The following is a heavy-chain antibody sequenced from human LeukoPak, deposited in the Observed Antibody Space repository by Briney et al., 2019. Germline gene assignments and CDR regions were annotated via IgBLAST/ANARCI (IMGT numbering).Heavy chain of an antibody. D-gene: IGHD5-12*01. CDR3: ARDQGYEDRYFDY. CDR1: GFTFGDYY. Sequence: GGSLRLSCAASGFTFGDYYMSWIRQAPGKGLEFISYISSSGSTIYYADSVKGRFTISRDNAKNSLYLQMNSLRAEDTAVYYCARDQGYEDRYFDYWGQGTLVTVSS. CDR2: ISSSGSTI. J-gene: IGHJ4*02. V-gene: IGHV3-11*01.